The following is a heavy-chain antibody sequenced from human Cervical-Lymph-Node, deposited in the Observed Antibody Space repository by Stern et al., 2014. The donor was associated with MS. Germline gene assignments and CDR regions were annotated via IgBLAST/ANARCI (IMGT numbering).Heavy chain of an antibody. Sequence: QLQLQESGPGLVKPSETLSLTCTVSGGSITSSFYFWGWIRQSPGKGLEWIGYIYYTGSPYYKPSLKSRVSISADTSNKQFSQKLNSVTAADAAVYYCAGYYDSSGYSSFDTWGQGALVTVSS. CDR2: IYYTGSP. V-gene: IGHV4-39*01. D-gene: IGHD3-22*01. CDR1: GGSITSSFYF. J-gene: IGHJ4*02. CDR3: AGYYDSSGYSSFDT.